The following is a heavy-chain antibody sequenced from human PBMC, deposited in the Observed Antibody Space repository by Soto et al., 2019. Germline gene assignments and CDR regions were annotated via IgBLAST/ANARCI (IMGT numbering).Heavy chain of an antibody. CDR1: GVTFINYF. V-gene: IGHV3-30*18. Sequence: VVSLILSCAASGVTFINYFIYWFRQAPVKGLEWVAVISYDGNTKYYVESVKGRFTISRDNSRNTVYLQMNGLRAEDTAVYYCAKEQKHRAKYFLYGIDAWGQGTPVTVSS. J-gene: IGHJ6*02. CDR3: AKEQKHRAKYFLYGIDA. CDR2: ISYDGNTK. D-gene: IGHD3-10*01.